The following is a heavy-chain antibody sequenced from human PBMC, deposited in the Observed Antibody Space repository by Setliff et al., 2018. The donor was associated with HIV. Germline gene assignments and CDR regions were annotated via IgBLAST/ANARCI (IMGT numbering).Heavy chain of an antibody. Sequence: ASVKVSCKASGYTFTTYSMHWVRQAPGQSLEWMGLLNAGKGDTKFSQEFQGRITINWDTSASTAYLELRSLRSEDTAVYYCARGALLAVFDFDHWGQGTMVTVSS. CDR3: ARGALLAVFDFDH. V-gene: IGHV1-3*03. CDR2: LNAGKGDT. CDR1: GYTFTTYS. J-gene: IGHJ4*02. D-gene: IGHD2-8*02.